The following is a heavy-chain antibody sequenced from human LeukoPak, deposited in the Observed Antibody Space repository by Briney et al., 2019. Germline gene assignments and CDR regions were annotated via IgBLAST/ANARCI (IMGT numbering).Heavy chain of an antibody. CDR2: MNPNSGNT. V-gene: IGHV1-18*01. Sequence: ASVKVSCKASGYTFTSYDINWVRQATGQGLEWMGWMNPNSGNTNYAQKLQGRVTMTTDTSTSTAYMELKSLRSDDTAVYYCARVRADHFDYWGQGTLVTVSS. D-gene: IGHD6-19*01. J-gene: IGHJ4*02. CDR3: ARVRADHFDY. CDR1: GYTFTSYD.